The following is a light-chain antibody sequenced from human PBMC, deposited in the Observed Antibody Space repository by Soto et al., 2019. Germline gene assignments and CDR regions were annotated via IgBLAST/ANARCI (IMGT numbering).Light chain of an antibody. CDR3: QSYDRSLSGEV. V-gene: IGLV1-40*01. Sequence: QSVLTQPPSVSGAPGQRVTISCTGSSSNIGAGYDVHWYQQLPGSAPKLLIYGNSNRPSGVPDRFSGSKSGTSASLAITGLQAEDEADSYCQSYDRSLSGEVFGGGTKVTVL. CDR2: GNS. CDR1: SSNIGAGYD. J-gene: IGLJ2*01.